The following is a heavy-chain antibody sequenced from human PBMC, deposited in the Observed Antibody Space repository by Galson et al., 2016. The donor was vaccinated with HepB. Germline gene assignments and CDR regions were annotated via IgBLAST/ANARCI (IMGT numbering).Heavy chain of an antibody. CDR3: AKLGTKDS. V-gene: IGHV3-23*01. CDR2: ISGSGDNT. J-gene: IGHJ4*02. Sequence: LRLSCAASGFTFSNYAMCWVRQAPGKGLEWVSSISGSGDNTYYADSVKDRFTISRDNSKNALYLQMSSLRAEDTAVYYCAKLGTKDSWGQGTHVTVSS. CDR1: GFTFSNYA. D-gene: IGHD3-16*01.